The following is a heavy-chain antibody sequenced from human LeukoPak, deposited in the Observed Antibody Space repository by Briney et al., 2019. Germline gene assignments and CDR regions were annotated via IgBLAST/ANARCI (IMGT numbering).Heavy chain of an antibody. D-gene: IGHD3-22*01. CDR3: ARVGDRDAFDI. V-gene: IGHV3-64*01. CDR2: ISSNGGST. Sequence: PTGVSLRLSCAASGFTFSSYAMHWVRQAPGKGLEYVSAISSNGGSTYYAIAVRGRFTISRDNSKNTLYLQMGSLRAEDMAVYYCARVGDRDAFDIWGQGTMVTVSS. CDR1: GFTFSSYA. J-gene: IGHJ3*02.